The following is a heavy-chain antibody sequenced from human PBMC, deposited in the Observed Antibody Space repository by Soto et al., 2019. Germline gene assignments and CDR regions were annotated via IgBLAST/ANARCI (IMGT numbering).Heavy chain of an antibody. Sequence: GASVEVSCKASGYTFTSYGISWVRQAPGQGLEWMGWISAYNGNTNYAQKLQGRVTMTTDTSTSTAYMELRSLRSDDTAVYYCARDISLGYYDFWSGSRNWFDPWGQGTLVTVSP. V-gene: IGHV1-18*04. CDR3: ARDISLGYYDFWSGSRNWFDP. CDR1: GYTFTSYG. CDR2: ISAYNGNT. D-gene: IGHD3-3*01. J-gene: IGHJ5*02.